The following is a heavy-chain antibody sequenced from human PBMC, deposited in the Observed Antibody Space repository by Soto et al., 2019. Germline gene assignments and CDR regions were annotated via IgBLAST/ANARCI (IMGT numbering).Heavy chain of an antibody. Sequence: EVQLVESGGGLVQPGRSLRLSCAASGFTFDDYAMHWVRQAPGKSLKWVSGISWNSGSIGYTDSVKGRFTISRDNAKNSLYLQMNSLRAEDTALYYCPKGGQSYYYYYMDVCGKVTTVTVSS. D-gene: IGHD3-16*01. V-gene: IGHV3-9*01. J-gene: IGHJ6*03. CDR3: PKGGQSYYYYYMDV. CDR2: ISWNSGSI. CDR1: GFTFDDYA.